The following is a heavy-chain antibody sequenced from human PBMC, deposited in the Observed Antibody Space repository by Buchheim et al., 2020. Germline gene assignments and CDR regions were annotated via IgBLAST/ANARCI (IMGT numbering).Heavy chain of an antibody. CDR3: ARDMATVVRTLRNYYYYGMDV. V-gene: IGHV1-69*06. CDR2: IIPIFGTA. J-gene: IGHJ6*02. CDR1: GGTFSSYA. Sequence: QVQLVQSGAEVKKPGSSVKVSCKASGGTFSSYAISWVRQAPGQGLEWMGGIIPIFGTANYAQKFQGRVTITADKSTSTAYMELSSLRSEDTAVYYCARDMATVVRTLRNYYYYGMDVWGQGTT. D-gene: IGHD4-23*01.